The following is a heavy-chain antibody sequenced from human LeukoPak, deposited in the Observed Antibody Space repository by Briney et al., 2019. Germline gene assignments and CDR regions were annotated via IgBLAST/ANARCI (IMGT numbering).Heavy chain of an antibody. V-gene: IGHV4-59*08. CDR3: ASSDWNYAR. D-gene: IGHD1-7*01. CDR1: GGSISNYY. Sequence: SETLSLTCTVSGGSISNYYWSWMRQPPGKGLEWIGYIHYSGSTNYNPSLKSRVTISVDKSNNQFSLKMSSVTAADTAVYYCASSDWNYARWGQGTLVTVSS. J-gene: IGHJ4*02. CDR2: IHYSGST.